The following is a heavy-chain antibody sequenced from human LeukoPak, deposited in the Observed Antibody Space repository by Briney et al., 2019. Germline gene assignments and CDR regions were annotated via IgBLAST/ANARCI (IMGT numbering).Heavy chain of an antibody. V-gene: IGHV4-61*03. Sequence: SETLSLTCTVSGGSVSSGSYYWSWIRQPPGKGLEWVGYIYSSGSTNYNPSLKSRVTISVDTSKNHFSLKLRSVTAADTAVYYCASDYGDWGTYFQHWGQGTLVSVSS. CDR3: ASDYGDWGTYFQH. D-gene: IGHD4-17*01. J-gene: IGHJ1*01. CDR2: IYSSGST. CDR1: GGSVSSGSYY.